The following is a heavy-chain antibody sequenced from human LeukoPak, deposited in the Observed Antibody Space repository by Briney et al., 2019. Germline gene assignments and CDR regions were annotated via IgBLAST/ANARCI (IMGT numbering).Heavy chain of an antibody. Sequence: ASVKVSCKASGYTFTGYYMLWVRQAPGQGLEGMGWINCNTGITKQAQKCQGRLTMPRDTSITTAYMELRRLSSDDTHVYYCARVGGGDWYYFDYRGQGTLVTVSS. CDR3: ARVGGGDWYYFDY. CDR1: GYTFTGYY. J-gene: IGHJ4*02. D-gene: IGHD2-21*02. V-gene: IGHV1-2*02. CDR2: INCNTGIT.